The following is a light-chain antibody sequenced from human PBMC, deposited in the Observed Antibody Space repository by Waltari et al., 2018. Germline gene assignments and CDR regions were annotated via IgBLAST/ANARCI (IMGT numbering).Light chain of an antibody. J-gene: IGKJ2*01. V-gene: IGKV1-5*03. CDR3: QQYASYPYT. CDR2: KAS. Sequence: DIQLTQSPSTLSASVGDRVTITSRASQSIADWLAWYQQKPGKAPKLLIYKASSVDMGVPSRFSGSGSGTEFTLTISSLQPDDFATYHCQQYASYPYTFGQGTKLEIK. CDR1: QSIADW.